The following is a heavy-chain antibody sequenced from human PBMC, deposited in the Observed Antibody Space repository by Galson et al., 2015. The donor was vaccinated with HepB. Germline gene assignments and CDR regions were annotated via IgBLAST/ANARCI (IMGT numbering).Heavy chain of an antibody. CDR3: ATDGIGYIYGLVYYYGMEV. J-gene: IGHJ6*02. Sequence: SVKVSCKVSGHSLTEISMHWVRQAPGKGLEWMGSSDPEDGETIYAQNFQGRVTMTEDTSTEIAYMELSSLRSEDTAVYYCATDGIGYIYGLVYYYGMEVWGQGTTVTVSS. CDR2: SDPEDGET. CDR1: GHSLTEIS. V-gene: IGHV1-24*01. D-gene: IGHD5-18*01.